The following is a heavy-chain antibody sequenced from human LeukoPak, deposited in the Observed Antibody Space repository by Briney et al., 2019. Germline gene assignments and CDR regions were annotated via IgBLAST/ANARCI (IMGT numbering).Heavy chain of an antibody. J-gene: IGHJ4*02. CDR2: IIPIFGTA. Sequence: ASVKVSCKASGYTFTSYYMHWVRQAPGQGLEWMGGIIPIFGTANYAQKFQGRVTMTTDTSTGTAYMELRSLRSDDTAMYYCARANNWNYALGYWGQGTLVTVSS. CDR3: ARANNWNYALGY. CDR1: GYTFTSYY. V-gene: IGHV1-46*01. D-gene: IGHD1-7*01.